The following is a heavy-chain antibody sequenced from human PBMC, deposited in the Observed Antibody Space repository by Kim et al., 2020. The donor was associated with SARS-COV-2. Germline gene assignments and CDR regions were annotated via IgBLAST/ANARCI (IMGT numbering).Heavy chain of an antibody. CDR2: INHSGST. CDR1: GGSFSGYY. J-gene: IGHJ6*02. D-gene: IGHD3-16*02. CDR3: ARGLGSDYVWGSYRSSTYGMDV. V-gene: IGHV4-34*01. Sequence: SETLSLTCAVYGGSFSGYYWSWIRQPPGKGLEWIGEINHSGSTNYNPSLKSRVTISVDTPKNQFSLKLSSVTAADTAVYYCARGLGSDYVWGSYRSSTYGMDVWGQGTTVTVSS.